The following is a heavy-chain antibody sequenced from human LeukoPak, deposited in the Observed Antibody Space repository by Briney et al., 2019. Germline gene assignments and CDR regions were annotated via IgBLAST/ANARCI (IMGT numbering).Heavy chain of an antibody. Sequence: GGSLRLSCVGSGFIFGKYAMTWVRQAPGKGLEWVGFIRAKAFGGTTEYAASVKGRFTISRDDSESIAYLQMNSLKIEDTAVYYCTRGSDTVFGVARDGFDYWGQGSLVTVSS. D-gene: IGHD3-3*01. J-gene: IGHJ4*02. V-gene: IGHV3-49*04. CDR1: GFIFGKYA. CDR3: TRGSDTVFGVARDGFDY. CDR2: IRAKAFGGTT.